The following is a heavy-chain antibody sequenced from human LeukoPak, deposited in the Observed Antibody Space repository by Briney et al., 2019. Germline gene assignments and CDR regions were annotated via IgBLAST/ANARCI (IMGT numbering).Heavy chain of an antibody. CDR3: AREDGYNAPFDY. D-gene: IGHD5-24*01. V-gene: IGHV3-30*14. J-gene: IGHJ4*02. Sequence: SLRLSCAASGFTFSSYAMHWVRQAPGKGLEWVAVISYDGSNKYYADSVKGRFTISRDNSKNTLYLQMDSLRAEDTAVYYCAREDGYNAPFDYWGQGTLVTVSS. CDR2: ISYDGSNK. CDR1: GFTFSSYA.